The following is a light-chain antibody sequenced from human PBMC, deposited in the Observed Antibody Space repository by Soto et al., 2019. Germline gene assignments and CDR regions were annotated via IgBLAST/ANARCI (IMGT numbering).Light chain of an antibody. CDR1: SSDVGGYKY. J-gene: IGLJ1*01. V-gene: IGLV2-11*01. CDR2: DVN. Sequence: QSALTQPRSVSGSPGQSVTISCTGTSSDVGGYKYVSWYQQHPGKAPKLMISDVNKRPSGVPDRFSGSKSGNTASLTISGLQAEDEADYYCCSYAGSFLKVFGTGTKVTVL. CDR3: CSYAGSFLKV.